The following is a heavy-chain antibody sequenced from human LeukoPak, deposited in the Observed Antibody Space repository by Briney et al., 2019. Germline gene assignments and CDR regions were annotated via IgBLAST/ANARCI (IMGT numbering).Heavy chain of an antibody. V-gene: IGHV4-4*09. J-gene: IGHJ2*01. CDR3: ARTRAAVTGGTEWYIDL. CDR2: FYLTGST. Sequence: SQSLSLTCTVSGGSIRSFSWSWIRQPPGRGLEWVGNFYLTGSTDYNSSLKSRVTLSVDTSRNQFSLKLTSVTAADTAVYYCARTRAAVTGGTEWYIDLWGRGTLVSVTS. D-gene: IGHD6-19*01. CDR1: GGSIRSFS.